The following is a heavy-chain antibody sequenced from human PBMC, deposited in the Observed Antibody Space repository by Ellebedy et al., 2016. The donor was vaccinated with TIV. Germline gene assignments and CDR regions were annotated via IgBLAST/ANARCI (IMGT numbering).Heavy chain of an antibody. CDR3: AREEPTDNSSFDY. V-gene: IGHV4-4*02. CDR2: IFHSGST. CDR1: GDSISSRSW. Sequence: SETLSLXCAVSGDSISSRSWWSWVRQPPGKGLEWIGEIFHSGSTNYNPSLWSRVTISLDMSKNQFSLKLTSVTAADTAVYYCAREEPTDNSSFDYWGQGILVTVSS. J-gene: IGHJ4*02. D-gene: IGHD6-13*01.